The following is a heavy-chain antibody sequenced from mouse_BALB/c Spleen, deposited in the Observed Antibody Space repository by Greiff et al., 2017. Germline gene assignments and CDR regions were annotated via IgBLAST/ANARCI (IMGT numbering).Heavy chain of an antibody. CDR2: INPSTGYT. CDR1: GYTFTSYW. Sequence: QVQLQQSGAELAKPGASVKMSCKASGYTFTSYWMHWVKQRPGQGLEWIGYINPSTGYTDYNQKFKDKATLTADKSSSTAYMQLSSLTSEDSAVYYCASRQLGLRSWFAYWGQGTLVTVSA. V-gene: IGHV1-7*01. D-gene: IGHD3-2*01. J-gene: IGHJ3*01. CDR3: ASRQLGLRSWFAY.